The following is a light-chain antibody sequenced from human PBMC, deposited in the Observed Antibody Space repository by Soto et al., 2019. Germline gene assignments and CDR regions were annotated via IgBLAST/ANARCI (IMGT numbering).Light chain of an antibody. J-gene: IGKJ4*01. V-gene: IGKV3-11*01. CDR2: DAS. CDR1: QSVSSSY. Sequence: EIVLTQSPATLSVTPGERATLSCRASQSVSSSYLAWYQQKPGQAPRLLIYDASNRATGIPARFSGSGSGTDFTLTISSLEPEDFAVYYCQQRSNWPQVTFGGGTKVDVK. CDR3: QQRSNWPQVT.